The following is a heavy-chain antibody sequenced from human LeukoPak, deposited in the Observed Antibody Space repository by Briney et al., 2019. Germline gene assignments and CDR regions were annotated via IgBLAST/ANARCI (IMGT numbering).Heavy chain of an antibody. CDR2: VYPADSDS. V-gene: IGHV5-51*01. Sequence: GESLKISCEASGFNFTNYWIAWVRQTPGKGLDWMGIVYPADSDSKYSPSFQDAATISADKSTSAAYLEWRSLKASDTATYYCARFGFSNSLDFYFDVWGRGTLVTVSS. CDR1: GFNFTNYW. J-gene: IGHJ2*01. D-gene: IGHD6-6*01. CDR3: ARFGFSNSLDFYFDV.